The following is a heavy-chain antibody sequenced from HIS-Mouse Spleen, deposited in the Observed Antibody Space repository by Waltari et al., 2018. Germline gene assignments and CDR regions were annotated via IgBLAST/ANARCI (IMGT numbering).Heavy chain of an antibody. D-gene: IGHD3-3*01. J-gene: IGHJ3*02. CDR3: ARDFHDFWSGYYGGDKKHDAFDI. CDR2: IYTSGST. V-gene: IGHV4-4*07. CDR1: GGSISSYY. Sequence: QVQLQESGPGLVKPSETLSLTCTVSGGSISSYYWSWIRQPAGMGLEWIGRIYTSGSTNYNPSLKSRVTMSVDTSKNQFSLKLSSVTAADTAVYYCARDFHDFWSGYYGGDKKHDAFDIWGQGTMVTVSS.